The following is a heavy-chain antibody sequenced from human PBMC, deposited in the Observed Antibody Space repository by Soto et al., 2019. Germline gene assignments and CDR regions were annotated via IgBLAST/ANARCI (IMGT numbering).Heavy chain of an antibody. CDR1: GLTFSMYA. CDR2: ISGSGGST. CDR3: AKTRRYSSSSEDDQPSPEFDY. D-gene: IGHD6-6*01. Sequence: PGGSLRLSCAASGLTFSMYAMSWVRQAPGKGLEWVSAISGSGGSTYYADSVKGRFTISRDNSKNTLYLQMNSLRAEDTAVYYCAKTRRYSSSSEDDQPSPEFDYWGQGTLVTVSS. V-gene: IGHV3-23*01. J-gene: IGHJ4*02.